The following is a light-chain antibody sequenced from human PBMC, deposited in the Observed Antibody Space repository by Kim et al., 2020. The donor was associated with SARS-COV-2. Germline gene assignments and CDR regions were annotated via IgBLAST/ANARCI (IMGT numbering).Light chain of an antibody. J-gene: IGLJ2*01. CDR2: LNSDGSH. V-gene: IGLV4-69*01. CDR3: QTWGTGHVV. CDR1: SGHSSYA. Sequence: QPVLTQSPSASASLGASVKLTCTLSSGHSSYAIAWHQQQPEKGPRYLMKLNSDGSHSKGDGIPDRFSGSSSGAERYLTISSLQSEDEADYYCQTWGTGHVVFGGGTQLIVL.